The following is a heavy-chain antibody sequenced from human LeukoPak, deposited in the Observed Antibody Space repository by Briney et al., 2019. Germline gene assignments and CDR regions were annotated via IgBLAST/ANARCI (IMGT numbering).Heavy chain of an antibody. J-gene: IGHJ4*02. Sequence: ASVKVSCKASGYTFTSYGISWVRQAPGQRLEWMGWISAYNGNTNYAQKLQGRVTMTTDKTPSTAYLQLSSLRSDHTARYYCPRGTAAAYWGQGTLVSVPT. CDR1: GYTFTSYG. D-gene: IGHD6-13*01. CDR3: PRGTAAAY. CDR2: ISAYNGNT. V-gene: IGHV1-18*01.